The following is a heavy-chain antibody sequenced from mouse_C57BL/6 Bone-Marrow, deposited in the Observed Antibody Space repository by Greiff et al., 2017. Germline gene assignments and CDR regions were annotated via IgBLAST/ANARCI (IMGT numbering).Heavy chain of an antibody. CDR1: GFTFSSYG. Sequence: EVQLVESGGDLVKPGGSLKLSCAASGFTFSSYGMSWVRQTPDKRLEWVATISSGGSYTYYPDRVKGRFTISRDNAKNTLYLRMSSLKSEDTAMYYCERQDYYSNFFAYWGQGTLVTVSA. D-gene: IGHD2-5*01. J-gene: IGHJ3*01. CDR3: ERQDYYSNFFAY. V-gene: IGHV5-6*01. CDR2: ISSGGSYT.